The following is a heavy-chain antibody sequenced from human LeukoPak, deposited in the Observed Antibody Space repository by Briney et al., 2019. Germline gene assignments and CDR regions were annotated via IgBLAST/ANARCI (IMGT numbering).Heavy chain of an antibody. D-gene: IGHD3-22*01. Sequence: SETLSLTCTVSGGSISSSSYYWGWIRQPPGKGLEWIGSIYYSGSTYYNPSLKSRVTISVDTSKNQFSLKLSSMTAADTAVYYCAGAYYYDSSGYNDAFDIWGQGTMVTVSS. CDR3: AGAYYYDSSGYNDAFDI. CDR2: IYYSGST. CDR1: GGSISSSSYY. J-gene: IGHJ3*02. V-gene: IGHV4-39*07.